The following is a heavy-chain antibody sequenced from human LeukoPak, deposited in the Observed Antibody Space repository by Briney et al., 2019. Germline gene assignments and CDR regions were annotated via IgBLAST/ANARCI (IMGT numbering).Heavy chain of an antibody. Sequence: SETLSLTCTVSGGSISSGGYYWTWIRQPPGKGLEWIGYISYSGATKYSPSLKSRVTISVDTSKNQFSLKLTSVTAADTAVYYCARNVSRGFDPWGQGTLVTVSS. CDR2: ISYSGAT. CDR3: ARNVSRGFDP. J-gene: IGHJ5*02. CDR1: GGSISSGGYY. V-gene: IGHV4-61*08. D-gene: IGHD3-10*01.